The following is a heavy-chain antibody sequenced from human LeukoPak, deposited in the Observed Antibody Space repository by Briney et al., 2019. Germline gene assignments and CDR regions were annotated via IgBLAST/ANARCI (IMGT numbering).Heavy chain of an antibody. CDR3: AIVVVPAAPEDQYYYYGMDV. Sequence: SETLSLTCTVSGGSISSSSYYWGWIRQPPGTGLEWIGSIYYSGSTYYNPSLKSRVTISVDTSKNQFSLKLSSVTAADTAVYYCAIVVVPAAPEDQYYYYGMDVWGQGTTVTVSS. J-gene: IGHJ6*02. CDR2: IYYSGST. CDR1: GGSISSSSYY. D-gene: IGHD2-2*01. V-gene: IGHV4-39*01.